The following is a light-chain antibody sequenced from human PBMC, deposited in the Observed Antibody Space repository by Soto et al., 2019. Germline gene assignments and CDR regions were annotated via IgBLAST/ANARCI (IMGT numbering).Light chain of an antibody. Sequence: EIVLTQSPATLSLSPGERATLSCRASQSVSSYLAWNQQKPGQAPRLLIYDASNRATGIPARFSGSGPGTDFTLTISSLEPEDFAVYYCQQRSNWHGITFGGGTKVEIK. CDR3: QQRSNWHGIT. CDR1: QSVSSY. V-gene: IGKV3D-11*02. J-gene: IGKJ4*01. CDR2: DAS.